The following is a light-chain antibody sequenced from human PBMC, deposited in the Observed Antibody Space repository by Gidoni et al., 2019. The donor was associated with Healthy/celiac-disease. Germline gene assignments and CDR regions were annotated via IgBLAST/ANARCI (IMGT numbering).Light chain of an antibody. CDR2: AAS. J-gene: IGKJ2*01. CDR3: QQNYSTHVT. CDR1: QSISSY. Sequence: DIQMSQSPPSLSASVGDRDTITFRASQSISSYLNWYQQKPGKAPKLLIYAASSLQSGVPSRFSGSGSGTDFTLTISSLQPEDFATYYCQQNYSTHVTFGQGTKLEIK. V-gene: IGKV1-39*01.